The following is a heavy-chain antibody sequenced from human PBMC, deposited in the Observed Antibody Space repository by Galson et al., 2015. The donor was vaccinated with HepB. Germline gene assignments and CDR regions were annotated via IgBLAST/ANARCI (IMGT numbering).Heavy chain of an antibody. D-gene: IGHD4-17*01. Sequence: SLRLSCAASGFTFSSYSMNWVRQAPGKGLEWVSYISSSSSTIYYADSVKGRFTISRDNAKNSLYLQMNSLRDEDTAVYYCARTRKATGDYKKDAFDIWGQGTMVTVSS. V-gene: IGHV3-48*02. CDR2: ISSSSSTI. CDR3: ARTRKATGDYKKDAFDI. CDR1: GFTFSSYS. J-gene: IGHJ3*02.